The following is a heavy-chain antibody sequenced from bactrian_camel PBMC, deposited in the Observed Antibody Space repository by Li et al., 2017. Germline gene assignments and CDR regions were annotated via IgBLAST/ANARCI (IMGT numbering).Heavy chain of an antibody. V-gene: IGHV3S54*01. J-gene: IGHJ4*01. CDR1: GHSRGSNC. D-gene: IGHD2*01. Sequence: HVQLVESGGGSVQTGGSLRLSCVVSGHSRGSNCVGWYRLPPGRAPAEREGIAAIRRSGGETWYAGSVKGRFTISRDNAKNTVYLQMNSLKPEDTAVYYCVSGYYNGREAPYTYWGQGTQVTVS. CDR3: VSGYYNGREAPYTY. CDR2: IRRSGGET.